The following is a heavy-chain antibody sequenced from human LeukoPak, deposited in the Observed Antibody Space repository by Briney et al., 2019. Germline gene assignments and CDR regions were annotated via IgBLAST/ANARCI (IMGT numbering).Heavy chain of an antibody. CDR2: MNPNSGNT. V-gene: IGHV1-8*01. D-gene: IGHD6-19*01. CDR1: GYTFTSYD. Sequence: ASVTVSCKASGYTFTSYDINWVRQATGQGLEWMGWMNPNSGNTGYAQKFQGRVTMPRNTSISTAYMELSSLRSEDTAVYYCARGLLAVAGVDAFDIWGQGTMVTVSS. CDR3: ARGLLAVAGVDAFDI. J-gene: IGHJ3*02.